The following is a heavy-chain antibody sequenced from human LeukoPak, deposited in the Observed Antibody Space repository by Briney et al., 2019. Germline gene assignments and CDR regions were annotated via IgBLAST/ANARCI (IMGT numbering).Heavy chain of an antibody. CDR3: ATSSLVSLGNITGYYPKDYYYGMDV. V-gene: IGHV1-24*01. D-gene: IGHD3-9*01. Sequence: ASVKVSCKVSGYTLTELSMHWVRQAPGKGLEWMGGFDPEDGETIYAQKFQGRVTMTEDTSTDTAYMELSSLRSEDTAVYYCATSSLVSLGNITGYYPKDYYYGMDVWGQGTTVTVSS. J-gene: IGHJ6*02. CDR2: FDPEDGET. CDR1: GYTLTELS.